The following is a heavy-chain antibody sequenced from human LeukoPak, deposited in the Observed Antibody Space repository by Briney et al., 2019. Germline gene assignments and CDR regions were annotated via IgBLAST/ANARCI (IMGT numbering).Heavy chain of an antibody. CDR2: INRSGSA. J-gene: IGHJ2*01. CDR3: ARAKVDIVATSHFDL. Sequence: SETLSLTCAVYGGSLSGYYWSWIRQPPGRGLEWIGEINRSGSANYNPSLKSRVTVSVDTSKNQFSLKLSSVTAADTAVYYCARAKVDIVATSHFDLWGRGTLVTVSS. CDR1: GGSLSGYY. V-gene: IGHV4-34*01. D-gene: IGHD5-12*01.